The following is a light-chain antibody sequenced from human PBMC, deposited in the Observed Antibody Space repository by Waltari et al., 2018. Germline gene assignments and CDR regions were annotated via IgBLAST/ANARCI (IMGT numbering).Light chain of an antibody. J-gene: IGKJ1*01. CDR2: AAS. Sequence: DIQMTQSPSSLSASVGDSITITCRASQAISNSLAWYQQKPGKAPKLLLYAASRLVSGVPSRFSGSGSGTDYTLTISSLQPEDFATYYCQQYYSTFWTFGQGTKVDIK. CDR1: QAISNS. V-gene: IGKV1-NL1*01. CDR3: QQYYSTFWT.